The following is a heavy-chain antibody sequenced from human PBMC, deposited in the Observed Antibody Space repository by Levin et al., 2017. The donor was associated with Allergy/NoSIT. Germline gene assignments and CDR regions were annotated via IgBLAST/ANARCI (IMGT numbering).Heavy chain of an antibody. D-gene: IGHD6-13*01. J-gene: IGHJ4*02. Sequence: SETLSLTCGISGDSVSSTTAAWHWIRQSPSGGLEWLGRTYYRSGWSHEYGPSVGSRISITPDTSLNMFSLQLNSVTPEDTALYFCARESPATGPFFFDYWGQGTLVTVSS. CDR3: ARESPATGPFFFDY. V-gene: IGHV6-1*01. CDR1: GDSVSSTTAA. CDR2: TYYRSGWSH.